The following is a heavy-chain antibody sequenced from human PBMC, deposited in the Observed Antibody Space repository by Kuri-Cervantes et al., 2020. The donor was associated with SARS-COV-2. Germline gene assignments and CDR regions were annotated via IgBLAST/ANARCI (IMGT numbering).Heavy chain of an antibody. V-gene: IGHV3-20*04. CDR3: ASLGGTSWHDY. CDR1: GFTFDDYG. Sequence: GGSLRLSCAASGFTFDDYGMSWVRQAPGKGLEWVSGINWNGGSTGYADSVKGRFTISRDNAKNSLYLQMNSLRAEDTAVYYCASLGGTSWHDYWGQGTLVTVSS. CDR2: INWNGGST. J-gene: IGHJ4*02. D-gene: IGHD2-2*01.